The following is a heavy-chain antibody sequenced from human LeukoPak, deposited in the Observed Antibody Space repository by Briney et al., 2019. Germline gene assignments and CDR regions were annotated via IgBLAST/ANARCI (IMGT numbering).Heavy chain of an antibody. D-gene: IGHD3-22*01. CDR2: ISSGSSTM. J-gene: IGHJ4*02. CDR3: ARGSSGEY. V-gene: IGHV3-48*01. CDR1: GFTFSSYS. Sequence: PGGSLRLSCAASGFTFSSYSMNWVRQAPGKGLEWISYISSGSSTMYYADSVKGRFTISRDNANSSLYLQMNSLRGEDTAVYYCARGSSGEYWGQGTLVTVSS.